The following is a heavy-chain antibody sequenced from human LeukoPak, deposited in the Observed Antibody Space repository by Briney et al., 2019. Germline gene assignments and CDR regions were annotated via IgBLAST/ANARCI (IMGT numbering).Heavy chain of an antibody. D-gene: IGHD3-3*01. CDR2: ISYDGSNK. V-gene: IGHV3-30-3*01. J-gene: IGHJ4*02. CDR1: GFTFSSYA. CDR3: AYEHLAVFDY. Sequence: GGSLRLSCAGSGFTFSSYAMHWVRQAPGKGLEWVAVISYDGSNKYYADSVKGRFTISRDNSKNTLYLQMNSLRAEDTAVYYCAYEHLAVFDYWGQGILVTVSS.